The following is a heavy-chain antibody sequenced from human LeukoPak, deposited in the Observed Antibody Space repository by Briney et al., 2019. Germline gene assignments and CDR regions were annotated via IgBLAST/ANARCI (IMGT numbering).Heavy chain of an antibody. CDR1: GFTFSGSA. Sequence: PGGSLRLSCAASGFTFSGSAMHWVRQASGKGLKWVGRIRSKANSYATAYAASVKGRFTISRDDSKNTAYLQMNSLKTEDTAVYYCTRLWADYGDYPNFDYWGQGTLVTVSS. CDR3: TRLWADYGDYPNFDY. CDR2: IRSKANSYAT. J-gene: IGHJ4*02. V-gene: IGHV3-73*01. D-gene: IGHD4-17*01.